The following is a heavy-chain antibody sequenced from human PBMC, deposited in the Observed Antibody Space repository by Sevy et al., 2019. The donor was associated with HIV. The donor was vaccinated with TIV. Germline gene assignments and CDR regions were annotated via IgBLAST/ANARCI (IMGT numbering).Heavy chain of an antibody. D-gene: IGHD6-19*01. Sequence: GGSPRLSCAASGFTFSSYPMHWVRQAPGKGLEWVSSISGLSNYIYYADSMKGRFTISRDNAKNSLYLQMNSLRAEDTAVFYCARAVPATDAFDIWGQGTLVTVSS. V-gene: IGHV3-21*01. CDR3: ARAVPATDAFDI. CDR1: GFTFSSYP. J-gene: IGHJ3*02. CDR2: ISGLSNYI.